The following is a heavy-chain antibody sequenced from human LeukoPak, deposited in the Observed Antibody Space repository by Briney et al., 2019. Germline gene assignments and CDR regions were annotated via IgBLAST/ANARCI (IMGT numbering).Heavy chain of an antibody. J-gene: IGHJ3*02. CDR3: AGRVQYQLLPLGAFDI. V-gene: IGHV1-3*01. CDR2: INAGNGNT. CDR1: GYTFTSYA. D-gene: IGHD2-2*01. Sequence: GASVKVSCKASGYTFTSYAMHWVRQAPGQRLEWMGWINAGNGNTKYSQKFQGRVTITRDTSASTAYMELSSLRSEDTAVYYCAGRVQYQLLPLGAFDIWGQGTMVTVSS.